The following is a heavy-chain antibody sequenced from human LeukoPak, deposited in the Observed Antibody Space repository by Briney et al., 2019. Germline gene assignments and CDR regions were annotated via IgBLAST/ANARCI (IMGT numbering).Heavy chain of an antibody. CDR2: ISGSGGST. D-gene: IGHD2-15*01. V-gene: IGHV3-23*01. CDR1: GIPFNRHA. CDR3: ANPFNQPLLPFDY. J-gene: IGHJ4*02. Sequence: GALGLFCAAPGIPFNRHALSRVRQGSGEGLEGVSAISGSGGSTYYADSVKGRFTISRDNSKNTLYLQMNSLRAEDTAVYYCANPFNQPLLPFDYWGQGTLVTVSS.